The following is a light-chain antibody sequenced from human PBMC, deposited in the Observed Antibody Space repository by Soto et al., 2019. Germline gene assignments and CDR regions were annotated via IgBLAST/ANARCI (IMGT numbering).Light chain of an antibody. CDR3: QTWGSGIVV. Sequence: QSVLTQSPSASASLGASVKLTCTLSSGHSNYAIAWHQQQSEKGPQYLVKLNSDGSHSKGDGIHDRFSGSSSGAERYLTIASLQYEDEADYYCQTWGSGIVVFGGGTKLTVL. CDR1: SGHSNYA. V-gene: IGLV4-69*01. CDR2: LNSDGSH. J-gene: IGLJ2*01.